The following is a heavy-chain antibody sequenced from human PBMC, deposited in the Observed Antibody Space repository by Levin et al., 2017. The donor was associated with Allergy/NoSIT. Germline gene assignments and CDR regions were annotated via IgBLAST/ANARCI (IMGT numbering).Heavy chain of an antibody. CDR2: ISGGGGGI. CDR3: AKAEMATLKYYFDY. D-gene: IGHD5-24*01. Sequence: HAGGSLRLSCAASGFTFSNYAMSWVRQAPGKGLEWVSVISGGGGGIYYADSVKGRFTISRDNSKNTLFLQLNSLTAADTAVYYCAKAEMATLKYYFDYWGQGALVTVSS. J-gene: IGHJ4*02. CDR1: GFTFSNYA. V-gene: IGHV3-23*01.